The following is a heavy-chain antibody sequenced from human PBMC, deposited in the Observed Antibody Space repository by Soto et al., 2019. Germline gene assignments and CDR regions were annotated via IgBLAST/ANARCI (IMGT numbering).Heavy chain of an antibody. CDR2: LSTCGNT. J-gene: IGHJ4*02. CDR3: RRDFDY. CDR1: GVSISNYY. Sequence: PSETLSLTCTVSGVSISNYYWSWIRQPAGKGLEWIGRLSTCGNTNYNPSLKSRVTMSLDTSKNQFSLMLNSVTAADTAVYYCRRDFDYWGQGTLVTAPQ. D-gene: IGHD6-6*01. V-gene: IGHV4-4*07.